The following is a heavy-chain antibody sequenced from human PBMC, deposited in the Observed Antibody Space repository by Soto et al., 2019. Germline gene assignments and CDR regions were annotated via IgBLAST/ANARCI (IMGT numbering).Heavy chain of an antibody. D-gene: IGHD1-26*01. J-gene: IGHJ4*02. Sequence: GWSLRLACASSGFTFSKYSMSWVRQAPGKGLEWVANIKQDGSDKYYVDSVKGRFTISRDNAENSLYLQMNSLRAEDTAVYYCTRGGCNSESYYCSHYWGQGTLVTVST. CDR1: GFTFSKYS. V-gene: IGHV3-7*01. CDR2: IKQDGSDK. CDR3: TRGGCNSESYYCSHY.